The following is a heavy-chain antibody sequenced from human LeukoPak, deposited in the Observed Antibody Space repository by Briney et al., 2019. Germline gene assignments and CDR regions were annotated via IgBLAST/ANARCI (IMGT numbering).Heavy chain of an antibody. D-gene: IGHD4-11*01. Sequence: PSETLSLACTVSGGSVSSGSYYWSWIRQPPGKGLEWIGYIYYSGSTNYNPSLKSRVTISVDTSKNQFSLKLSSVTAADTAVYYCARVSVTQYYFDYWGQGTLVTVSS. CDR2: IYYSGST. CDR1: GGSVSSGSYY. V-gene: IGHV4-61*01. J-gene: IGHJ4*02. CDR3: ARVSVTQYYFDY.